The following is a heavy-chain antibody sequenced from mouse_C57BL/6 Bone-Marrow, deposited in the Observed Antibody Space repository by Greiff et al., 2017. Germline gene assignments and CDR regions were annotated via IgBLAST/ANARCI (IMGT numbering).Heavy chain of an antibody. CDR3: ARGSYPYYYAMDY. J-gene: IGHJ4*01. CDR1: GFTFSDYG. V-gene: IGHV5-17*01. D-gene: IGHD1-1*02. CDR2: ISSGSSTI. Sequence: DVKLQESGGGLVKPGGSLKLSCAASGFTFSDYGMHWVRQAPEKGLEWVAYISSGSSTIYYADTVKGRFTISRDNAKNTLFLQMTSLRSEDTAMYYCARGSYPYYYAMDYWGQGTSVTVSS.